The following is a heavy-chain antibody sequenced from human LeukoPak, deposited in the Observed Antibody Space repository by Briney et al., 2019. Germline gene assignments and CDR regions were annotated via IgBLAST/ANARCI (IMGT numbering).Heavy chain of an antibody. Sequence: SVKVSCKASGGTFSSYAISWVRQAPGQGLEWMGGIIPIFGTANYAQKFQGRVTITTDESTSTACMELSSLRSEDTAVYYCARDRDHYVDTAMVTTNWFDPWGQGTLVTVSS. CDR3: ARDRDHYVDTAMVTTNWFDP. V-gene: IGHV1-69*05. J-gene: IGHJ5*02. CDR1: GGTFSSYA. CDR2: IIPIFGTA. D-gene: IGHD5-18*01.